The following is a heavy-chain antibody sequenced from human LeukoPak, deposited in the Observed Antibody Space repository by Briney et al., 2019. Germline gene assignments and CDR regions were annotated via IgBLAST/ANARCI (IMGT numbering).Heavy chain of an antibody. CDR1: GFTFSSYG. D-gene: IGHD3-22*01. CDR3: AKDSSGPYYFDY. CDR2: ISGSGGST. Sequence: GGSLRLSCATFGFTFSSYGMTWVRQAPGKGLEWVSAISGSGGSTYYADSVKGRLTISRDNSKNTLYLQMNSLRAEDTAVYYCAKDSSGPYYFDYWGQGTLVTVSS. V-gene: IGHV3-23*01. J-gene: IGHJ4*02.